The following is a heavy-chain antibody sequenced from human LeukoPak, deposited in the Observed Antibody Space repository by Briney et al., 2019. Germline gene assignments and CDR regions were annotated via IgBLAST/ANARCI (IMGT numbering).Heavy chain of an antibody. Sequence: GGSLRLSCAASGFTFSSYAMHWVRQAPGKGLEWVAVISYDGSNKYYADSVKGRFTISRDNSKNTLYLQMNSLRAEDTAVYYCARDRLLWFGELSSFDYWGQGTLVTVSS. CDR3: ARDRLLWFGELSSFDY. V-gene: IGHV3-30*04. CDR2: ISYDGSNK. D-gene: IGHD3-10*01. CDR1: GFTFSSYA. J-gene: IGHJ4*02.